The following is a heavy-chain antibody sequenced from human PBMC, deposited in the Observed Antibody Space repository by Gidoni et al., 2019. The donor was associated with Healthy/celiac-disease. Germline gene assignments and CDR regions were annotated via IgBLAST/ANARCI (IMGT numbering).Heavy chain of an antibody. CDR2: IIPIFGTA. V-gene: IGHV1-69*01. CDR1: GGTFSSYA. D-gene: IGHD3-22*01. Sequence: QVQLVQSGAEVKKPGSSVKVSCKASGGTFSSYAISWVRQAPGQGLEWMGGIIPIFGTANDAQKFQGRVTITADESTSTAYMELSSLRSEDTAVYYCGYYYDSSGYYSQYYYYGMDVWGQGTTVTVSS. J-gene: IGHJ6*02. CDR3: GYYYDSSGYYSQYYYYGMDV.